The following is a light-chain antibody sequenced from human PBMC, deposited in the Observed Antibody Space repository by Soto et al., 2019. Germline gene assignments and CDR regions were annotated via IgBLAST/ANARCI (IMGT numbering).Light chain of an antibody. J-gene: IGKJ4*01. CDR1: QDISND. CDR2: DAS. CDR3: QHYDNHPL. Sequence: DIQMTQSPSSLSASVGDRVTSTCNASQDISNDLNWYRQKPGKAPKLLIYDASNLETGVPSRFSGSGSVTYFTFTISNLPPEYIATYYFQHYDNHPLFGGGTKVEIK. V-gene: IGKV1-33*01.